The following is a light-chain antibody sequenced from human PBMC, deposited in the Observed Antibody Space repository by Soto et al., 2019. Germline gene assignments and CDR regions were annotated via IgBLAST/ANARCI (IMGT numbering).Light chain of an antibody. V-gene: IGKV3-20*01. CDR1: QSVTSNY. J-gene: IGKJ1*01. CDR3: QHYYTSYTT. Sequence: DIVLTQSPGTLSLSPGERATLSCGASQSVTSNYLAWYQQKPGQAPRLLIFGASTRATGIPDRFSGSGSGTDFTLTISRLEPEDFAVYYCQHYYTSYTTFGQGTKVEFK. CDR2: GAS.